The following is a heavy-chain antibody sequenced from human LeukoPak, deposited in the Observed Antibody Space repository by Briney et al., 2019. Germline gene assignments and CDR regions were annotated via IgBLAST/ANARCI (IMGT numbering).Heavy chain of an antibody. CDR3: AKESSTVTSPFDY. J-gene: IGHJ4*02. CDR1: GFTFSSYA. Sequence: PGGSLILSCAASGFTFSSYAMTWVRQAPGKGLEWVSEITTSGSSTYYADSVKGRFTISRDNSKNTLYLQMNSLRAEDTAVYYCAKESSTVTSPFDYWGQGTLVTVSS. V-gene: IGHV3-23*01. D-gene: IGHD4-17*01. CDR2: ITTSGSST.